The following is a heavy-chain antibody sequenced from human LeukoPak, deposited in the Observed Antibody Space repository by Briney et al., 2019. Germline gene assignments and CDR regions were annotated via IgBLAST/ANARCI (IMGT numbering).Heavy chain of an antibody. Sequence: GESLKISCKGSGYSFTNHWIGWVRQMPGKGLECMGIFYPGGSDTRYSPSFQGRVTISADKSVSTAYLQWSSLKASDTAIYYCARGAVEMATTNAFDIWGQGTLVTVSP. J-gene: IGHJ3*02. D-gene: IGHD5-24*01. CDR3: ARGAVEMATTNAFDI. CDR2: FYPGGSDT. V-gene: IGHV5-51*01. CDR1: GYSFTNHW.